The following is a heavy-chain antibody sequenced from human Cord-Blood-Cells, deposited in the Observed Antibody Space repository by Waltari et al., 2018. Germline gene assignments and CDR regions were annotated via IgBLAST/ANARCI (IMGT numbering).Heavy chain of an antibody. J-gene: IGHJ6*02. V-gene: IGHV1-69*06. CDR1: GGTFSSYA. CDR2: IIPIFGTA. Sequence: QVQLVQSGAEVQKPGSSVKVSCKASGGTFSSYAISWVRQAPGQGLEWMGGIIPIFGTANYAQKFQGRVTITADKSTSTAYMELSSLRSEDTAVYYCARDPVRQWLVRDYYYGMDVWGQGTTVTVSS. CDR3: ARDPVRQWLVRDYYYGMDV. D-gene: IGHD6-19*01.